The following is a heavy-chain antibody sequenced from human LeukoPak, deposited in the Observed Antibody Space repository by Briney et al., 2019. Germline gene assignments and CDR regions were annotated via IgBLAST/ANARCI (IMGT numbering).Heavy chain of an antibody. CDR2: ISYDGSNK. V-gene: IGHV3-30*18. CDR1: GFTFSSYG. D-gene: IGHD6-6*01. J-gene: IGHJ4*02. CDR3: AKGAQQIAARPLTG. Sequence: PGRSLRLSCAASGFTFSSYGMHWVRQAPGKGLEWVAVISYDGSNKYYADSVKGRFTISRDNSKNTLYLQMNSLRAEDTAVYYCAKGAQQIAARPLTGWGRGTLVTVSS.